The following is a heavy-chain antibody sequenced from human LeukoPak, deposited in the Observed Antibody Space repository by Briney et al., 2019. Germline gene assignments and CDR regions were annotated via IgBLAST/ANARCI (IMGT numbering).Heavy chain of an antibody. CDR1: GGSISSGRYY. CDR3: ARSWRERTTKGNNWFDP. D-gene: IGHD1-1*01. Sequence: PSETLSLTCTVSGGSISSGRYYCSWIRQPAGKGLEWIGRIYTSGSTNYNPSLKSRVTISVDTSKNQFSLKLSSVTAADTAVYYCARSWRERTTKGNNWFDPWGQGTLVTVSS. V-gene: IGHV4-61*02. J-gene: IGHJ5*02. CDR2: IYTSGST.